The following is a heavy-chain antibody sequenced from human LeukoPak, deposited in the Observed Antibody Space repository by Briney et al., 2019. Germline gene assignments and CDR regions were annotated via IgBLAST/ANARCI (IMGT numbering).Heavy chain of an antibody. D-gene: IGHD3-3*01. CDR3: ARASDRFLEWLLLV. Sequence: ASVKVSCKASGYTFTGYYMHWVRQAPGQGLEWMGWINPNSGGTNYAQKFQGRVSMTRDTSISTAYMELSRLRSDDTAVYYCARASDRFLEWLLLVWGQGTLVTVSS. CDR1: GYTFTGYY. V-gene: IGHV1-2*02. CDR2: INPNSGGT. J-gene: IGHJ4*02.